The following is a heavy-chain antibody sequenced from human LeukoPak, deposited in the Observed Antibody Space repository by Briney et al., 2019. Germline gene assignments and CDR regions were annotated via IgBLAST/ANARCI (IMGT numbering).Heavy chain of an antibody. CDR1: GGSISGTYY. D-gene: IGHD3-16*01. CDR2: IYYTGTT. CDR3: ARRWVYDKRAFDA. V-gene: IGHV4-59*08. J-gene: IGHJ3*01. Sequence: SSETLSLTCTVSGGSISGTYYWSWIRQPPGKGLEWIGYIYYTGTTGSNPSLKSRVTISLDTSKNQFSLNLSSVTAADTAVYYCARRWVYDKRAFDAWGQGTMVTVSS.